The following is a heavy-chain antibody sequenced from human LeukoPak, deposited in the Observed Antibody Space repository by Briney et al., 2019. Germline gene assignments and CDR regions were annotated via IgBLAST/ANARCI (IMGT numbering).Heavy chain of an antibody. V-gene: IGHV4-59*12. Sequence: PSETLSLTCTVSGGSINNYYWSWIRQPPGNGLEWIGYIYYSGSTNYNPSLKGRVTMSIDTSKNQFSLKLDSVTAADTAVYYCARGAAGPYRDPEFDYWGQGTLVTVSS. CDR3: ARGAAGPYRDPEFDY. CDR1: GGSINNYY. D-gene: IGHD6-13*01. CDR2: IYYSGST. J-gene: IGHJ4*02.